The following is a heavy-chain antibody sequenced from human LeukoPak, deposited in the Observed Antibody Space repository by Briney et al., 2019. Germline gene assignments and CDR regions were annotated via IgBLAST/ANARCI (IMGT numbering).Heavy chain of an antibody. CDR3: ARVLGGDRGDFDP. D-gene: IGHD3-16*01. CDR2: INPNSGGT. CDR1: GYTFTSYG. V-gene: IGHV1-2*02. Sequence: ASVKVSCKASGYTFTSYGISWVRQAPGQGLEWMGWINPNSGGTNYAQKFQGRVTMTRDTSISTAYMELSRLRSDDTAVYYCARVLGGDRGDFDPWGQGTLVTVSS. J-gene: IGHJ5*02.